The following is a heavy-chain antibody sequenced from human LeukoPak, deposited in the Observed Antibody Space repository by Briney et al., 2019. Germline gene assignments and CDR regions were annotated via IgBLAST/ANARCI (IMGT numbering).Heavy chain of an antibody. CDR3: VKPHYFSTGSLT. V-gene: IGHV3-23*01. D-gene: IGHD3-10*01. Sequence: GGTLRLSCAASGFTFRSYGMTWVRQAPGKGLEWVSAISGSGDSTYYADSVKGRFTISRDNSRNTLYLQMNSLRAEDTAVYYCVKPHYFSTGSLTWGQGTLVTVSS. CDR1: GFTFRSYG. CDR2: ISGSGDST. J-gene: IGHJ5*02.